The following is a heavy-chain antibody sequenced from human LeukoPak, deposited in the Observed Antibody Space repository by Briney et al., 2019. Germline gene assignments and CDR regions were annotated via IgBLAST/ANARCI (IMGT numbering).Heavy chain of an antibody. V-gene: IGHV3-30*04. CDR3: ARVFYDFWSGYPDY. CDR1: GFTFSSYA. J-gene: IGHJ4*02. Sequence: PGGSLRLSCAASGFTFSSYAMHWVRQAPGKGLEWVAVISYDGSNKYYGDSVKGRFTISRDNFKNTLYLQMNSLRAEDTAVYYCARVFYDFWSGYPDYWGQGTLVTVSS. CDR2: ISYDGSNK. D-gene: IGHD3-3*01.